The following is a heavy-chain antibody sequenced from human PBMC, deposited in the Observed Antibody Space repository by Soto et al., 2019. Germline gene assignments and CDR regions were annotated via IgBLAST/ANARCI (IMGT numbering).Heavy chain of an antibody. CDR2: IYWDDDK. CDR3: AHSLIGYYYDSSGSNWFDP. V-gene: IGHV2-5*02. J-gene: IGHJ5*02. CDR1: GFSLSTSGVG. Sequence: QITLQESGPTLVKPTQTLTLTCTFSGFSLSTSGVGVGWIRQPPGKALEWLALIYWDDDKRYSPSLKSRLTITKDTSKNQVVLTMTNMDPVDTATYYCAHSLIGYYYDSSGSNWFDPWGQGTLVTVSS. D-gene: IGHD3-22*01.